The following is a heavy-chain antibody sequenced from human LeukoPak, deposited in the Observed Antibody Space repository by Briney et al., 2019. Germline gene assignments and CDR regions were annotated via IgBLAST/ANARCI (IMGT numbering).Heavy chain of an antibody. CDR1: GYTFTSYG. Sequence: GASVKVSCKASGYTFTSYGISWVRQAPGQGLEWMGWINPNSGGTNYAQKFQGRVTMTRDTSISTAYMELSRLRSDDTAVYYCARDERKIVATFDYWGQGTLVTVSS. D-gene: IGHD3-22*01. V-gene: IGHV1-2*02. CDR3: ARDERKIVATFDY. J-gene: IGHJ4*02. CDR2: INPNSGGT.